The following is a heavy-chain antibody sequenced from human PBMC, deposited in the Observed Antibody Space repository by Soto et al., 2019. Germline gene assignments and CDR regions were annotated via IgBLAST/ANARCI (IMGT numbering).Heavy chain of an antibody. CDR3: ATYYDILTGYYEEYYFDY. Sequence: QVQLVQSGAEVKKPGSSVKVSCKASGGTFSSYTISWVRQAPGQGPEWMGRIIPILGIANYEQKFPGRVTITADKSTSTAYMWLSSLRSEDTAVYYCATYYDILTGYYEEYYFDYWGQGTLVTVSS. CDR2: IIPILGIA. D-gene: IGHD3-9*01. V-gene: IGHV1-69*02. CDR1: GGTFSSYT. J-gene: IGHJ4*02.